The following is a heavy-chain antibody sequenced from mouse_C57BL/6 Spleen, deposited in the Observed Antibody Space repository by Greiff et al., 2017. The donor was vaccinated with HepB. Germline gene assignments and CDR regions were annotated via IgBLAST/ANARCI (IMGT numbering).Heavy chain of an antibody. J-gene: IGHJ4*01. D-gene: IGHD2-5*01. CDR2: IDPSDSYT. Sequence: QVQLQQPGAELVMPGASVKLSCKASGYTFTSYWMHWVKQRPGQGLEWIGEIDPSDSYTNYNQKLKGKSTLTVDKSSSTAYMQLSSLTSEDSAVYYCARGSNYVGYAMDYWGQGTSVTVSS. CDR1: GYTFTSYW. V-gene: IGHV1-69*01. CDR3: ARGSNYVGYAMDY.